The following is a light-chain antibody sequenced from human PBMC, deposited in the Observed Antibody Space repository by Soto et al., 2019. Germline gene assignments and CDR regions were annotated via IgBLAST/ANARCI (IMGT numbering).Light chain of an antibody. Sequence: EIVLTQSPATLSLSPGERATLSCRASQSVGGYLDWYQQKPGQAPRLLIYDASNRASGIPARFSGSGSGTDFTLTNSSLEPEDLAVYYFHQRSNLPPLTFGGGTKVEIK. V-gene: IGKV3-11*01. J-gene: IGKJ4*01. CDR1: QSVGGY. CDR3: HQRSNLPPLT. CDR2: DAS.